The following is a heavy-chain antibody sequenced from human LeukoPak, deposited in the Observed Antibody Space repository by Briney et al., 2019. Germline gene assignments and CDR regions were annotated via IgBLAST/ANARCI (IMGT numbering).Heavy chain of an antibody. J-gene: IGHJ4*02. V-gene: IGHV4-59*08. CDR2: IYYSGST. CDR1: GGSISSYY. Sequence: PSETPSLTCTVSGGSISSYYWSWIRQPPGKGLEWIGYIYYSGSTNYNPSLKSRVTISVDTSKNQFSLKLSSVTAADTAVYYCASSSWYGKLDYWGQGTLVTVSS. CDR3: ASSSWYGKLDY. D-gene: IGHD6-13*01.